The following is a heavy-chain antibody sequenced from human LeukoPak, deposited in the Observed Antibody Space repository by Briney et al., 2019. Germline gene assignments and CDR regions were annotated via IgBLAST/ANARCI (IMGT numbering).Heavy chain of an antibody. V-gene: IGHV4-30-4*01. J-gene: IGHJ4*02. CDR2: LFHSGIT. CDR3: AKGSGYDTDFDY. Sequence: PSETLSLTCTVSGGSISSGDYYWTWIRQPPGKGLEWIGYLFHSGITYYNPSLKSRLTISVDTSKNHFSLKLSSVTAADTAVYYCAKGSGYDTDFDYWGQGTLVTVSS. CDR1: GGSISSGDYY. D-gene: IGHD3-9*01.